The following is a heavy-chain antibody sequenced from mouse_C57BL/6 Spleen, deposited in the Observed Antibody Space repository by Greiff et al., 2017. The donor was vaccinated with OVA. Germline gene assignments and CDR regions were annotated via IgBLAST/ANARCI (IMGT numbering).Heavy chain of an antibody. CDR2: INPNNGGT. D-gene: IGHD1-1*01. CDR3: ASYYYGSSWYFDV. CDR1: GYTFTDYY. J-gene: IGHJ1*03. V-gene: IGHV1-26*01. Sequence: VQLKQSGPELVKPGASVKISCKASGYTFTDYYMNWVKQSHGKSLEWIGDINPNNGGTSYNQKFKGKATLTVDKSSSTAYMELRSLTSEDSAVYYCASYYYGSSWYFDVWGTGTTVTVSS.